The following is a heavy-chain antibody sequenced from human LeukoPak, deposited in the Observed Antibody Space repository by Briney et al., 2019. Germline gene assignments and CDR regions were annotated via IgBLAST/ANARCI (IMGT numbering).Heavy chain of an antibody. CDR2: ISGSGCST. Sequence: GGSLRLSCAASGFTFSSYAMSWVRQPPGKGLEWVSVISGSGCSTYYADSVKGRFTISRDNPKNTLYLQMNSLRAEDTAVYYCASDDSGGWDYFDYWGQGTLVTVSS. CDR1: GFTFSSYA. V-gene: IGHV3-23*01. D-gene: IGHD6-19*01. CDR3: ASDDSGGWDYFDY. J-gene: IGHJ4*02.